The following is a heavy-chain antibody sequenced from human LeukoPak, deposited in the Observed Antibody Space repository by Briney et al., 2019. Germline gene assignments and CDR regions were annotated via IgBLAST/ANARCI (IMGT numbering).Heavy chain of an antibody. CDR3: ARAVAGFYFDY. V-gene: IGHV4-4*07. CDR1: GGSSSTYY. J-gene: IGHJ4*02. CDR2: MYTSGST. Sequence: TSETLSLTCTDSGGSSSTYYWRWIRQPAGKALEWIGRMYTSGSTNYNPSLKSRVTMSVDTSKDQFSLKLSSVTAADTAVYYCARAVAGFYFDYWGQGTLVTVSS. D-gene: IGHD6-19*01.